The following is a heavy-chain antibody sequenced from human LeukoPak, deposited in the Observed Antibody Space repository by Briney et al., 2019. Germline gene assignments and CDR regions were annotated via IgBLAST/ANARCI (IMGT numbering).Heavy chain of an antibody. D-gene: IGHD3-10*01. J-gene: IGHJ4*02. CDR3: ATNYSDTSARD. CDR1: GHTFTAYY. Sequence: APVKVSCKASGHTFTAYYMFWVRQAPGQGLEWMGRINPSSGGTNYAPKFQGRVTMTRDTSISTAYMELSSLRSDDTAVYFCATNYSDTSARDWGQGTLVTVSS. V-gene: IGHV1-2*02. CDR2: INPSSGGT.